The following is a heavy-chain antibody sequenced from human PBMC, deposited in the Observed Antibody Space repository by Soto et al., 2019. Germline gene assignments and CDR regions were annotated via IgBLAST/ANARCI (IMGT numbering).Heavy chain of an antibody. CDR3: ASQVRYSWSMDV. CDR2: IYPGDSDT. CDR1: GYTFTSHW. Sequence: GESLKISCKGSGYTFTSHWIGWARQMPGKGLEWMGIIYPGDSDTRYNPSSQGQVTISADKSISTAYLQWSSLKASDTAIYYCASQVRYSWSMDVWGQGTTVTVSS. J-gene: IGHJ6*02. D-gene: IGHD1-1*01. V-gene: IGHV5-51*01.